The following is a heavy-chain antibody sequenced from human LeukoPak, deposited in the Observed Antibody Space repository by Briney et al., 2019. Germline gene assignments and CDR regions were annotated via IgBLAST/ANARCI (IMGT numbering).Heavy chain of an antibody. J-gene: IGHJ4*02. Sequence: GASVKVSCKTSGFHFFAYYIQWVRQAPGQGLDWVGWINTQSGGTRYVQKFQGRVTLTSDASISTAYMELSRLTSDDTAVYYCATDPGHSGMDHWGQGSLVTVSS. CDR3: ATDPGHSGMDH. V-gene: IGHV1-2*02. D-gene: IGHD3-10*01. CDR1: GFHFFAYY. CDR2: INTQSGGT.